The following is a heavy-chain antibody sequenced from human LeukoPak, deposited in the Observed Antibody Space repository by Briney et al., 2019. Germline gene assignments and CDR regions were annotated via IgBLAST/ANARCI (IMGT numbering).Heavy chain of an antibody. Sequence: GGSLRLSCAASGFTFSDYYMSWIRQAPGKGLEWVSYISSSSSYTNYADSVKGRFTISRDNAKNSLYLQMNSLRPEDTAVYYCAAGYQQLIYYYGMDVWGQGTTVTVSS. CDR1: GFTFSDYY. V-gene: IGHV3-11*03. CDR3: AAGYQQLIYYYGMDV. CDR2: ISSSSSYT. D-gene: IGHD2-2*01. J-gene: IGHJ6*02.